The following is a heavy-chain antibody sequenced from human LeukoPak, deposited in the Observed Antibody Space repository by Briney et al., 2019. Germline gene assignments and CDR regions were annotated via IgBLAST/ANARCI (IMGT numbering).Heavy chain of an antibody. CDR2: INPDNGGT. Sequence: ASVKVSCRASGYTFTDYYIHWVRPAPGQGLEWMGWINPDNGGTNYAQKFQGRVTMTRDTSIRTVYMDLSRLRSDDTAVFYCTREARVGNWFDPWGQGTQVTVSS. J-gene: IGHJ5*02. D-gene: IGHD2-2*01. CDR1: GYTFTDYY. CDR3: TREARVGNWFDP. V-gene: IGHV1-2*02.